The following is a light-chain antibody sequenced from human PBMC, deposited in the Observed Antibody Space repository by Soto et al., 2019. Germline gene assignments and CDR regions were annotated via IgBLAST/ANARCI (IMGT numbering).Light chain of an antibody. CDR2: RNT. V-gene: IGLV1-47*01. CDR1: RSNIGSNY. CDR3: VTWDDSLSGYV. J-gene: IGLJ7*01. Sequence: QSVLTQPPSASGTPGQRVTISCSGSRSNIGSNYVYWYQQLPGTAPKLLIYRNTERPSGVPDRFSGSNSGTSASLAISGLRSEDEADYYCVTWDDSLSGYVFGIGTQLTVL.